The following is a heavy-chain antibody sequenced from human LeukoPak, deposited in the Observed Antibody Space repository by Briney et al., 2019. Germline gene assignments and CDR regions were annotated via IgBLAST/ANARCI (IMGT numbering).Heavy chain of an antibody. CDR1: VLPFDDHA. V-gene: IGHV3-9*01. Sequence: GGPLRLSCGASVLPFDDHAVQWARRARGRGVEWVSGLSCNSRSIGYAGSVKDRLTISRDNAKKALYLQMNRLRAEDTALYYCAKDTGYYYDSSNYWVWGQGTLVTVSS. J-gene: IGHJ4*02. D-gene: IGHD3-22*01. CDR3: AKDTGYYYDSSNYWV. CDR2: LSCNSRSI.